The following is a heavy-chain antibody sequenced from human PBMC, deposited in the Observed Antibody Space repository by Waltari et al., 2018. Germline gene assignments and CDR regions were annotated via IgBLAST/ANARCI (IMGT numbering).Heavy chain of an antibody. CDR2: VSYMGIT. J-gene: IGHJ4*01. CDR3: ARTTFVRYFDF. D-gene: IGHD1-1*01. CDR1: SGSISIPDYF. V-gene: IGHV4-30-4*01. Sequence: QVQLQESGPGLVKPSRTLTVTRYVSSGSISIPDYFWIWFRQAPGKCMVCIGGVSYMGITYYNPSLESRVTMSVDTSKIQFSRKLNSVTAADAAVYYCARTTFVRYFDFWGHGTLVTVSS.